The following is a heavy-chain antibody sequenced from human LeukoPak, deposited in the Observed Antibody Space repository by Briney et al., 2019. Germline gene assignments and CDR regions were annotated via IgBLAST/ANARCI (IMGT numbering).Heavy chain of an antibody. D-gene: IGHD6-25*01. CDR1: GGSISSYY. V-gene: IGHV4-4*07. CDR2: INTSGST. Sequence: SETLSLTCTVSGGSISSYYWTWIRQSAGKGLEWIGRINTSGSTNYNPSLRSRVTMSVNTSKNQFSLNLTSVTAADTAVYSCAREGGDPRWLDPWGQGTLVTVSS. J-gene: IGHJ5*02. CDR3: AREGGDPRWLDP.